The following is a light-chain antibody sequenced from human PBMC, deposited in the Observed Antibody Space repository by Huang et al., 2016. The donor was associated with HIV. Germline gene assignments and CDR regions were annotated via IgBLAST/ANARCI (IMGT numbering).Light chain of an antibody. CDR3: MQALQAPRT. V-gene: IGKV2-28*01. CDR2: LVS. Sequence: DIVLTQSPLSLPVTPGEPASISCRSSQSLLHTNGYTYLDWYGQKPGQSPQLLIFLVSNRASGVPDRFSCSGSGRDFTLKISRVEAEDVGTYYCMQALQAPRTFGRGTRLQIK. J-gene: IGKJ2*01. CDR1: QSLLHTNGYTY.